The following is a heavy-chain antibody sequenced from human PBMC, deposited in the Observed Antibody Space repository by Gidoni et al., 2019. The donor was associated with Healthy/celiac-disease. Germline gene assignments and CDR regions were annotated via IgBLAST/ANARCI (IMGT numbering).Heavy chain of an antibody. V-gene: IGHV3-11*01. D-gene: IGHD3-10*01. CDR2: ISSSGSTI. Sequence: QVQLVASGGGLVKPGASLRLACAASGFTFSASFISWIRQAPGKGLEWVSYISSSGSTIYYADSVKGRFTISRDNAKNSLYRQMNSLRAEDTAVYYCAREHLVSRLQVPGVLRYGMDVWGQGTTVTVSS. CDR3: AREHLVSRLQVPGVLRYGMDV. CDR1: GFTFSASF. J-gene: IGHJ6*02.